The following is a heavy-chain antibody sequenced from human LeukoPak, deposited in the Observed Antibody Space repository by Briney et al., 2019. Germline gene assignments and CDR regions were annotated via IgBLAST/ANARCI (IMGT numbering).Heavy chain of an antibody. CDR2: ISSSSSTI. Sequence: GGSLRLSCAASGFTFSSYSMNWVRQAPGKGLEWVSYISSSSSTIYYADSVKGRFTISRDNAKNSLYLQMNSLRAEDTAVYYCARDSRPEMATITPYYYYYYMDVWGKGTTVTISS. V-gene: IGHV3-48*04. J-gene: IGHJ6*03. CDR3: ARDSRPEMATITPYYYYYYMDV. CDR1: GFTFSSYS. D-gene: IGHD5-24*01.